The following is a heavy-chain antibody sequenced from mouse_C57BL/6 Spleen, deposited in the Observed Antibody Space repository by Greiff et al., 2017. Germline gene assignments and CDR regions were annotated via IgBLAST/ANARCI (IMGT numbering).Heavy chain of an antibody. CDR1: GYTFTDYN. CDR3: ARGDLKNCYAMDY. Sequence: VQLQQSGPELVKPGASVKMSCKASGYTFTDYNMHWVKQSHGKSLEWIGYINPNNGGTSYNQKFKGKATLTVNKSSSTAYMELRSLTSEDSAVYDSARGDLKNCYAMDYWGQGTSVTVSS. CDR2: INPNNGGT. D-gene: IGHD3-3*01. V-gene: IGHV1-22*01. J-gene: IGHJ4*01.